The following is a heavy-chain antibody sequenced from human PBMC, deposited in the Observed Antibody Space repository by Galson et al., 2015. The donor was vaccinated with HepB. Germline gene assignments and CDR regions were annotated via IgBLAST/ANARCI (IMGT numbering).Heavy chain of an antibody. CDR1: GFTVSSYA. CDR3: ARDWGSNYYYFGMDV. V-gene: IGHV3-23*01. CDR2: ISDSGGST. Sequence: SLRLSCAASGFTVSSYAMIWVRQAPGKGLERVSGISDSGGSTYYADSVKGRFAISRDDSKNTLYLEVNSLRAEDTAVYHCARDWGSNYYYFGMDVWGQGTTVTVSS. J-gene: IGHJ6*02. D-gene: IGHD3-16*01.